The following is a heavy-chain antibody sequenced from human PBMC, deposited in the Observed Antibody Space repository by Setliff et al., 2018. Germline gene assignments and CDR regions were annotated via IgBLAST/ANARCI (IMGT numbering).Heavy chain of an antibody. CDR1: AYSFTNYG. D-gene: IGHD5-12*01. J-gene: IGHJ4*02. Sequence: ASVKVSCKASAYSFTNYGITWVRQAPGQGLEWMGWISAYDGNTRFARKFQGRVTLTADTSTTTAYLELTSLRDDDTAVYYCVRGPGPSVVVAIPFDHWGQGSLVTVSS. CDR2: ISAYDGNT. CDR3: VRGPGPSVVVAIPFDH. V-gene: IGHV1-18*01.